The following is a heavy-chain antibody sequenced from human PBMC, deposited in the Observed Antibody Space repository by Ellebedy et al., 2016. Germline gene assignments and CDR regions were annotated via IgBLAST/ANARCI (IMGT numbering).Heavy chain of an antibody. V-gene: IGHV1-3*01. CDR1: GYTFTTYA. J-gene: IGHJ6*02. CDR3: ARERVDYYFYGMDV. CDR2: INVGNGNT. Sequence: ASVKVSCKASGYTFTTYAMHWVRQAPGQRLEWMGWINVGNGNTKYSQKFQDRVTISSDISASTAYLELSRLTSDDTVVYYCARERVDYYFYGMDVWGQGTTVTVSS. D-gene: IGHD2-2*01.